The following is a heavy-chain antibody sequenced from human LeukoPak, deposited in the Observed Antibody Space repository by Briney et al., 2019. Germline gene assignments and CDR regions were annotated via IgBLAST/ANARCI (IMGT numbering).Heavy chain of an antibody. CDR1: GFTFSSYS. V-gene: IGHV3-21*01. Sequence: PGRSLRLSCAASGFTFSSYSMNWVRQAPGKGVEWGSSISSSSSYIYYADSVKGRFTISRDNAKNSLYLQMNSLRAEDTAVYYCARLIVVAGQRLNWFDPWGQGTLVTVSS. D-gene: IGHD6-19*01. CDR2: ISSSSSYI. J-gene: IGHJ5*02. CDR3: ARLIVVAGQRLNWFDP.